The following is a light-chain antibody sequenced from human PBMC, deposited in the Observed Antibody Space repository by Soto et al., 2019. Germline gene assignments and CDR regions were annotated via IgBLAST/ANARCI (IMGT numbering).Light chain of an antibody. CDR2: AAY. Sequence: DIQMTHAPSSLSASVGDRVTITCRARQVISTYLAWYQQKPGKVPKLLISAAYTLQSGVPTRLSGSGSGTDFTLPISSLQPEDVATYYCQKYDNAPLTFGGGTKVEIK. J-gene: IGKJ4*01. CDR3: QKYDNAPLT. V-gene: IGKV1-27*01. CDR1: QVISTY.